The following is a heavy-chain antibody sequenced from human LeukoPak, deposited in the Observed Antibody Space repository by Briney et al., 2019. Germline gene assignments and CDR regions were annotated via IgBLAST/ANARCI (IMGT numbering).Heavy chain of an antibody. CDR3: ARAAAAAVNWFDP. CDR2: IYYSGST. CDR1: GGSTSSYY. J-gene: IGHJ5*02. D-gene: IGHD6-13*01. V-gene: IGHV4-59*01. Sequence: SETLSLTCTVSGGSTSSYYWSWIRQPPGKGLEWIGYIYYSGSTNYNPSLKSRVTLSVDTSKNQFSLKLSSVTAADTAVYYCARAAAAAVNWFDPWGQGTLVTVSS.